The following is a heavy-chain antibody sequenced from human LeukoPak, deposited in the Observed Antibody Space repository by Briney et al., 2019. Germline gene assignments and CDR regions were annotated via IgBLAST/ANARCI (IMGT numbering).Heavy chain of an antibody. D-gene: IGHD2-21*02. V-gene: IGHV3-7*01. CDR1: GFTVSSYE. Sequence: GGSLRLSCAASGFTVSSYEMNWVRQAPGKGLEWVANIKQDGSVKYYVDSVKGRFTIFRDNAKNSLYLQMNSLRAEDTAVYYCARDLLGDGWFDPWGQGTLVTVSS. J-gene: IGHJ5*02. CDR3: ARDLLGDGWFDP. CDR2: IKQDGSVK.